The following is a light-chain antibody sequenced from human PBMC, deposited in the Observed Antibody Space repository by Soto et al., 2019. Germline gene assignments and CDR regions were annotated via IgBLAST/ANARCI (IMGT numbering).Light chain of an antibody. Sequence: EIVLTQSPATLSLSPGERATLSCRASQSVSSYLAWYQQKPGQAPRLLIYDASHRATGLPARFSGSGSGTDFTLTSSSLEPEDFAVYYGQQRSNWPLSFGGGTKVEIK. V-gene: IGKV3-11*01. CDR2: DAS. J-gene: IGKJ4*01. CDR3: QQRSNWPLS. CDR1: QSVSSY.